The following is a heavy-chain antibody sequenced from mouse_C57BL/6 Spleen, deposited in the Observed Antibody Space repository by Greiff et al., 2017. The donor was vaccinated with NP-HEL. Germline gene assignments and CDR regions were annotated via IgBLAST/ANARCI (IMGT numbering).Heavy chain of an antibody. CDR2: INPNNGGT. D-gene: IGHD1-1*01. CDR3: ARGDYGSSYVAMDY. CDR1: GYTFTDYY. Sequence: EVQLQQSGPELVKPGASVKISCKASGYTFTDYYMNWVKQSHGKSLEWIGDINPNNGGTSYNQKFKGKATLTVDKSSSTAYMELRSLTSEDSAVYYCARGDYGSSYVAMDYWGQGTSVTVSS. V-gene: IGHV1-26*01. J-gene: IGHJ4*01.